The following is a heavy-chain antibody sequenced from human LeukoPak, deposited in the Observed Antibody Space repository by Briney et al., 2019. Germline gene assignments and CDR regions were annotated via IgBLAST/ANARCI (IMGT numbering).Heavy chain of an antibody. D-gene: IGHD2-2*01. CDR3: ARGNPVFRLIVVVPAAPRSGYMDV. V-gene: IGHV4-34*01. CDR1: GGSFSGYY. CDR2: INHSGST. Sequence: SETLSLTCAVYGGSFSGYYRSWIRQPPGKGLEWIGEINHSGSTNYNPSLKSRVTISVDTSKNQFSLKLSSVTAADTAVYYCARGNPVFRLIVVVPAAPRSGYMDVWGKGTTVTVSS. J-gene: IGHJ6*03.